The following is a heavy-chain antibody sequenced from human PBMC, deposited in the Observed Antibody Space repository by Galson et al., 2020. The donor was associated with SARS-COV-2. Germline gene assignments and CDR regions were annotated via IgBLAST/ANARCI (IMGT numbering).Heavy chain of an antibody. Sequence: SETLSLTCTVSGGSISSYYWSWIRQPPGKGLEWIGYIYYSGSTNYNPSLKSRVTISVDTSKNQFSLKLSSVTAADTAVYYCARGGWEPNNWFDPWGQGTLVTVSS. CDR3: ARGGWEPNNWFDP. CDR1: GGSISSYY. J-gene: IGHJ5*02. V-gene: IGHV4-59*13. CDR2: IYYSGST. D-gene: IGHD1-1*01.